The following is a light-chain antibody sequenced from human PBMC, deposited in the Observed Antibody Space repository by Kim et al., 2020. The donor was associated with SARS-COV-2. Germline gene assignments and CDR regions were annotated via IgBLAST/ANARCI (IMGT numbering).Light chain of an antibody. J-gene: IGKJ1*01. V-gene: IGKV3-20*01. CDR1: QSVSSNY. CDR3: QQYGDSPWT. CDR2: GAS. Sequence: EIVLTQSPGTLSLSLGERATLSCRASQSVSSNYLAWYQQKPVQAPRLLVYGASSRAAGIPDRFSGSGSGTDFTLTISRLEPEDFAIYFCQQYGDSPWTFGQGTKVDIK.